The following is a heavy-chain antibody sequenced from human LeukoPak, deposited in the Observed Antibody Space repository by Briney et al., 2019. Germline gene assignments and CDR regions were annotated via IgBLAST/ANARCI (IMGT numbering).Heavy chain of an antibody. Sequence: GGTLRLSCAASGFTFTSYWMTGVRQAPGKGVEWVANIQQDGSEKNYVASANGRFTISRDNTKNSLYLQMNELRAEDTAVYYCGGAAGWEQAYWGQGTQVTVSS. CDR2: IQQDGSEK. J-gene: IGHJ4*02. V-gene: IGHV3-7*01. CDR3: GGAAGWEQAY. D-gene: IGHD1-26*01. CDR1: GFTFTSYW.